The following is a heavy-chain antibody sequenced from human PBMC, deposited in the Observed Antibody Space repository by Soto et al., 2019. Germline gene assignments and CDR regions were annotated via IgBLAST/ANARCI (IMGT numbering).Heavy chain of an antibody. J-gene: IGHJ6*02. V-gene: IGHV1-69*13. CDR3: AVTMVRGGYYYGMDV. CDR1: GGTFSSYA. Sequence: SVKVSCKASGGTFSSYAISWVRQAPGQGLEWMGGIIPIFGTANYAQKFQGRVTITADESTSTAYMELSSLRSEDTAVYYCAVTMVRGGYYYGMDVWGQGTTVTVSS. CDR2: IIPIFGTA. D-gene: IGHD3-10*01.